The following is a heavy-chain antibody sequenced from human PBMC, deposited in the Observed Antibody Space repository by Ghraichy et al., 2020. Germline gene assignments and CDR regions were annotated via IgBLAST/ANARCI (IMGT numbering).Heavy chain of an antibody. CDR3: ARDIVVYGGNSGVDY. V-gene: IGHV3-21*01. CDR2: ISSSSSYI. J-gene: IGHJ4*02. CDR1: GFTFSSYS. Sequence: GGSLRLSCAASGFTFSSYSMNWVRQAPGKGLEWVSSISSSSSYIYYADSVKGRFTISRDNAKNSLYLQMNSLRAEVTAVYYCARDIVVYGGNSGVDYWGQGTLVTVSS. D-gene: IGHD4-23*01.